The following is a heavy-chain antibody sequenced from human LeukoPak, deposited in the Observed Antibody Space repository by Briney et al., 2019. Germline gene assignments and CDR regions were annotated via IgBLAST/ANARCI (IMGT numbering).Heavy chain of an antibody. CDR1: GYSISSSSYY. CDR3: ARILKIGRGYSYVPKQPPDY. V-gene: IGHV4-39*01. J-gene: IGHJ4*02. Sequence: PSETLSLTCTVSGYSISSSSYYWGWIRQPPGKGLEWIGSIYYSGSTYYNPSLKSRVTISVDTSKNQFSLKLSSVTAADTAVYYCARILKIGRGYSYVPKQPPDYWGQGTLVTVSS. CDR2: IYYSGST. D-gene: IGHD5-18*01.